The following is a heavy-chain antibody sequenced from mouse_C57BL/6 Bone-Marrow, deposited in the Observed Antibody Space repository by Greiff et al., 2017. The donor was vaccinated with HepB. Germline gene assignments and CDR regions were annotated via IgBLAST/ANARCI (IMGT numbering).Heavy chain of an antibody. CDR1: GYTFTSYT. D-gene: IGHD3-2*02. CDR3: AKRAAQVYYFDY. CDR2: INPSSGYT. J-gene: IGHJ2*01. V-gene: IGHV1-4*01. Sequence: QVQLQQSGAELARPGASVKMSCKASGYTFTSYTMHWVKQRPGQGLEWIGYINPSSGYTKYNQKFKDKATLTADKSSSTAYMQLSSLTSEDSAVYYCAKRAAQVYYFDYWGQGTTLTVSS.